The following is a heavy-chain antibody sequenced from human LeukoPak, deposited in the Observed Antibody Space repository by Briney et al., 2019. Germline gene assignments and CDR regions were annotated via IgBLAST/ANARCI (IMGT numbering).Heavy chain of an antibody. D-gene: IGHD3-10*01. CDR3: VRRGVLWFGELSYYYFDL. Sequence: SETLSLTCTVSGGSISGYYWSWIRQPPGKGLEWIGYIYYRGSTNYNPSLMSRASISVDTSKNQFSLKLDSLTAADTAVYYCVRRGVLWFGELSYYYFDLWGRGTLVAVSS. V-gene: IGHV4-59*01. CDR2: IYYRGST. J-gene: IGHJ2*01. CDR1: GGSISGYY.